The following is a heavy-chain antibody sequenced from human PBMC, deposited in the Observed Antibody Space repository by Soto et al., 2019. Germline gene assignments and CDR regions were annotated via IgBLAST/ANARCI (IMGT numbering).Heavy chain of an antibody. V-gene: IGHV4-4*02. CDR2: IYRSGST. D-gene: IGHD3-22*01. CDR3: ARITTYYYDSSGYRYPNWFDP. Sequence: SETLSLTCAVSGGSISSSNWWSWVRQPPGKGLEWIGEIYRSGSTNCNPSLKSRVTISVDKSKNQFSLKLSSVTAADTAVYYCARITTYYYDSSGYRYPNWFDPWGQGXLVTVYS. CDR1: GGSISSSNW. J-gene: IGHJ5*02.